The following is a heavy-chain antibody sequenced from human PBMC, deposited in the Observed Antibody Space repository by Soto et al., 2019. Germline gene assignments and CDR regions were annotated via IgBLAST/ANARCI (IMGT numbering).Heavy chain of an antibody. D-gene: IGHD2-21*02. CDR2: INPKSGAT. CDR1: GYRFTGYG. CDR3: VYYCAKSNYGGDDYFQYGLDV. Sequence: QVQLVQSGAEVKKPGASLKVSCKASGYRFTGYGLHWVRQAPGQGLQWMGWINPKSGATDYAQKFQGRVTMTREMSTNTAYLELRGLRSDATADDTDVYYCAKSNYGGDDYFQYGLDVWGQGTTVTVSS. V-gene: IGHV1-2*02. J-gene: IGHJ6*02.